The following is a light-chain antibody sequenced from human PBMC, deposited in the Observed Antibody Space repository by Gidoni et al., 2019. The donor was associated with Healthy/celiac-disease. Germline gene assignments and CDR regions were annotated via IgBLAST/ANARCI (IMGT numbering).Light chain of an antibody. CDR1: QSVSSSY. J-gene: IGKJ2*03. V-gene: IGKV3-20*01. Sequence: EIVLTQSPGTLSLSPGARATLSCRASQSVSSSYLAWYQQKPGQAPRLLIYCASSRATGIPDRFSGSGSGTDFTLTISRLEPEDFAVYYCQQYGSSPPYSFXQXTKLEIK. CDR3: QQYGSSPPYS. CDR2: CAS.